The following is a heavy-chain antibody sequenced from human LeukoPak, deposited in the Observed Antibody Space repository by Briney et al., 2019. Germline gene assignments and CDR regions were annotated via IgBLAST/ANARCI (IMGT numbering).Heavy chain of an antibody. J-gene: IGHJ4*02. Sequence: SETLSLTCAVYGGSFSGYYWSWIRQPPGKGLEWIGEINHSGSTNYNPSLKSRVTISVDTSKNQFSLKLSSVTAADTAVYYCARIYSSSWYDFDYWGQGTLVTVSS. CDR2: INHSGST. D-gene: IGHD6-13*01. CDR3: ARIYSSSWYDFDY. V-gene: IGHV4-34*01. CDR1: GGSFSGYY.